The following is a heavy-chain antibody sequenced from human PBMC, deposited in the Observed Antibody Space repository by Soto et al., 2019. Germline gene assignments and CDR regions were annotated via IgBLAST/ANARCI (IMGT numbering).Heavy chain of an antibody. CDR1: GFTFISYW. CDR2: INSDGSST. Sequence: GGSLRLSCAASGFTFISYWMHWVRQAPGKGLVWVSRINSDGSSTSYADSVKGRFTISRDNAKNTLYLQMNSLRAEDTAVYYCASSQPENNWFDPWGQGTLVTVSS. D-gene: IGHD2-2*01. V-gene: IGHV3-74*01. J-gene: IGHJ5*02. CDR3: ASSQPENNWFDP.